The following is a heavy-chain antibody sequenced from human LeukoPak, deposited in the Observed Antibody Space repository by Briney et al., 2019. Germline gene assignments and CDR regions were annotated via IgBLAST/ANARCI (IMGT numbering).Heavy chain of an antibody. CDR2: ISGSSGYI. J-gene: IGHJ3*02. Sequence: PGGSLRLSCAASGFTFSSYSMNWVRQAPGKGLEWVSSISGSSGYIYYADSVKGRFTISRDNAKNSLYLQMNGLRAEDTAVYCYARDQSSGSPAFDIWGQGTMVTVSS. D-gene: IGHD1-26*01. V-gene: IGHV3-21*01. CDR3: ARDQSSGSPAFDI. CDR1: GFTFSSYS.